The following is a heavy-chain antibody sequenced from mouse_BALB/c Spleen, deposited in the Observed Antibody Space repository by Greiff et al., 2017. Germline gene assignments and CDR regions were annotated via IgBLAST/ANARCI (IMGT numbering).Heavy chain of an antibody. Sequence: QQSGAELVKPGTSVKLSCKASGYNFTSYWINWVKLRPGQGLEWIGDIYPGSGSTNYNEKFKSKATLTVDTSSSTAYMQLSSLASEDSALYYCARAPGTGAMDYWGQGTSVTVSS. CDR3: ARAPGTGAMDY. D-gene: IGHD3-1*01. J-gene: IGHJ4*01. CDR1: GYNFTSYW. V-gene: IGHV1-55*01. CDR2: IYPGSGST.